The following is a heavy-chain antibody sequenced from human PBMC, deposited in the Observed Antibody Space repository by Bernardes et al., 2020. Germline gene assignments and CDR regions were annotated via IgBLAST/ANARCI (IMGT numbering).Heavy chain of an antibody. CDR3: AREGVEGGGFDY. CDR2: ISSSGTTI. CDR1: GFTFSDFY. Sequence: GSLRLSCAASGFTFSDFYMSWIRQAPGKGLEWVSYISSSGTTIYYADSVKGRFTISRDNAKNSLYLQMNGLRAEDTAVYYCAREGVEGGGFDYWGQGTLVTVSS. J-gene: IGHJ4*02. V-gene: IGHV3-11*01. D-gene: IGHD3-16*01.